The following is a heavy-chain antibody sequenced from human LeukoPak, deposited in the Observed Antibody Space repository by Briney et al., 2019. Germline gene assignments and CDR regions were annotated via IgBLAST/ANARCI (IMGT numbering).Heavy chain of an antibody. CDR3: TRNLANTGNFDL. CDR2: FDPEDGET. CDR1: GYTLTELS. V-gene: IGHV1-24*01. Sequence: ASVKVSCKVSGYTLTELSMHWMRQAPGKGLEWMGGFDPEDGETIYAQKFQGRVTLTEDTSTDTAYMELSSLTSEDTAVYYCTRNLANTGNFDLWGRGTLVTVSS. D-gene: IGHD1-7*01. J-gene: IGHJ2*01.